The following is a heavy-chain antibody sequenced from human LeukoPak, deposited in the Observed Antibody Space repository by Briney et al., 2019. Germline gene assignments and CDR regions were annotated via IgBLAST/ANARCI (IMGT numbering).Heavy chain of an antibody. CDR2: IYPGDSDT. CDR1: GYSFTSYW. J-gene: IGHJ4*02. Sequence: GESLKISCKGSGYSFTSYWIGWVRQMPGKGLEWMGIIYPGDSDTRYSPSFQGQVTISADKSISTAYLQWSSLKASDTAMYYCARLVDYYDSSGYYYFDYWGQGTLVTVSS. D-gene: IGHD3-22*01. V-gene: IGHV5-51*01. CDR3: ARLVDYYDSSGYYYFDY.